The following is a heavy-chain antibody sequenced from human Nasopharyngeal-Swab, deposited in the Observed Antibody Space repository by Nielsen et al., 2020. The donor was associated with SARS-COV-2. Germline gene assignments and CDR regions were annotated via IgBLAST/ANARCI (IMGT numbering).Heavy chain of an antibody. CDR1: GGTFSSYA. V-gene: IGHV1-69*10. CDR2: IIPILGIA. CDR3: AREDAPGYCSGGSCYNDY. J-gene: IGHJ4*02. D-gene: IGHD2-15*01. Sequence: SVKVSCKASGGTFSSYAISWVRQAPGQGLEWMGGIIPILGIANYAQKFQGRVTITADKSTSTAYMELSSLRSEDTAVYYCAREDAPGYCSGGSCYNDYWGQGTLVTVSS.